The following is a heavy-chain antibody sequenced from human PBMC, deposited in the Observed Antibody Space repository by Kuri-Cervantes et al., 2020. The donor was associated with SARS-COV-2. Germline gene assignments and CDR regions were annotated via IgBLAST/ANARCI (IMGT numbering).Heavy chain of an antibody. V-gene: IGHV4-30-4*01. D-gene: IGHD6-6*01. Sequence: SETLSLTCTVSGGSISSGDYYWSWTRQPPGKGLEWIGYIYYSGSTYYNPSLKSRVTISVDTSKNQFSLKLSSVTAADTAVYYCARVGVYSSSSGPGPNWFDPWGQGTLVTVSS. CDR1: GGSISSGDYY. CDR3: ARVGVYSSSSGPGPNWFDP. CDR2: IYYSGST. J-gene: IGHJ5*02.